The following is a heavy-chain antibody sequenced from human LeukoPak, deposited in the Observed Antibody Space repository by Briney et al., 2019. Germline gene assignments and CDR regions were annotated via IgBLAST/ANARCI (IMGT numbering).Heavy chain of an antibody. CDR3: ARLGGYSRSWYQFGWSDP. CDR1: GGAFSGDY. V-gene: IGHV4-34*01. D-gene: IGHD6-13*01. Sequence: SETLSLTCAVYGGAFSGDYWSWIRQPPGKGLEWRGEINHSGSTNYNPSLKSRVTISVDTSKNQFSLKLSSLTAADTAVYYCARLGGYSRSWYQFGWSDPWGPGTPVTASS. CDR2: INHSGST. J-gene: IGHJ5*02.